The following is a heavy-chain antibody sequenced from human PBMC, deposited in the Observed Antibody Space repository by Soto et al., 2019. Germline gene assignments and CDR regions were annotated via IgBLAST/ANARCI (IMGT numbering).Heavy chain of an antibody. CDR2: IYYSGST. CDR3: ARVIGSRQWDAFDI. J-gene: IGHJ3*02. D-gene: IGHD1-26*01. V-gene: IGHV4-31*03. CDR1: GGSISSGGYY. Sequence: QVQLQESGPGLVKPSQTLSLTCTVSGGSISSGGYYWSWIRQHPGKGLEWIGYIYYSGSTYYNPSLKSRGTISVDTSKNQFSLKLSSVTAADTAVDYCARVIGSRQWDAFDIWGQGRMVTVSS.